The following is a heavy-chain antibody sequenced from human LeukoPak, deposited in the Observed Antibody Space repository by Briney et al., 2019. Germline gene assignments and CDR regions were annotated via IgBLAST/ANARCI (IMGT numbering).Heavy chain of an antibody. D-gene: IGHD2-15*01. J-gene: IGHJ4*02. V-gene: IGHV1-18*01. CDR2: ISAYNDNT. CDR3: ARVPYCSGGSCYFRSYFDY. Sequence: ASVKVSCKASGYTFTSYGISWVRQAPGQGLEWVGWISAYNDNTNYAQKLQGRVTMTTDTSTSTVYMELRSLRSDDTAVYYCARVPYCSGGSCYFRSYFDYWGQGTLVTVSS. CDR1: GYTFTSYG.